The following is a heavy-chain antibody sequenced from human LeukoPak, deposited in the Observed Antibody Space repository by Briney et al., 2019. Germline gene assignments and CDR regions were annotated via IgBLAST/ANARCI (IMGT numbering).Heavy chain of an antibody. CDR3: AKDMGDYYDSSGLTYAFDI. V-gene: IGHV3-9*03. CDR1: GFTFDDYA. CDR2: ISWNSGSI. J-gene: IGHJ3*02. D-gene: IGHD3-22*01. Sequence: GRSLRLSCAASGFTFDDYAMHWVRQAPGKGLEWVSGISWNSGSIGYADPVKGRFTISRDNAKNSLYLQMNSLRAEDMALYYCAKDMGDYYDSSGLTYAFDIWGQGTMVTVSS.